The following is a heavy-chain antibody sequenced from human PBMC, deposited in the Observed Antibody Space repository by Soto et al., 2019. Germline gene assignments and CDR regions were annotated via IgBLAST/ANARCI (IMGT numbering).Heavy chain of an antibody. CDR3: ARLGYYDSSGYYVGY. J-gene: IGHJ4*02. CDR1: GGSISSYY. D-gene: IGHD3-22*01. CDR2: IYYSGST. V-gene: IGHV4-59*08. Sequence: SETLSLTCTVSGGSISSYYWSWIRQPPGRGLEWIGYIYYSGSTNYNPSLKSRVTISVDTSKNQFSLKLSSVTAADTAVYYCARLGYYDSSGYYVGYWGQGTLVTVSS.